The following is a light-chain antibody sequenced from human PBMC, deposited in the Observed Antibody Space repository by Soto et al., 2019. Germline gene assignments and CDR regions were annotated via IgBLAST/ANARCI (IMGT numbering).Light chain of an antibody. J-gene: IGKJ1*01. Sequence: EIVLTQSPGTLSLSPGERATLSCSASQSVTSNYLAWYQHKPGQAPRLLIYDASSRATGIPDRFSGSGSGTDFTLTISRLEPEDFAVYYCQQYGSSPWTFGQGTKVDIK. CDR2: DAS. CDR1: QSVTSNY. V-gene: IGKV3-20*01. CDR3: QQYGSSPWT.